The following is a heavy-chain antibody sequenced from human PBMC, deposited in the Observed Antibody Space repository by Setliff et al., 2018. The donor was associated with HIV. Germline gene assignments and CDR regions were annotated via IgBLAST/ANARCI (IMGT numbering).Heavy chain of an antibody. CDR3: AKDASITGTSYYFDY. CDR1: GFTFDDYT. CDR2: ISWNGGRT. V-gene: IGHV3-43D*04. D-gene: IGHD1-20*01. J-gene: IGHJ4*01. Sequence: PGGSLRLSCAASGFTFDDYTMHWVRQAPGKGLEWVSIISWNGGRTSYADSVKGRFTISRDNSKNSLFLQMSSLRVEDTALYYCAKDASITGTSYYFDYWGHGTLVTVSS.